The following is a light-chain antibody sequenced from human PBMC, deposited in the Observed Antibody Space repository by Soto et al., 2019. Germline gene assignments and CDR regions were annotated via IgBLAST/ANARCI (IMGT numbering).Light chain of an antibody. CDR2: GAS. V-gene: IGKV3-15*01. CDR1: QSVSTN. J-gene: IGKJ2*01. CDR3: QQYHNWPPYT. Sequence: EIVMTQSPATLSVSPGERATLSCRASQSVSTNLAWYQQKPGQAPRLLMYGASTRATGIPARFSGSGSGTEFTLTIRRLQSEDFAVYYCQQYHNWPPYTFGQGTKLEIK.